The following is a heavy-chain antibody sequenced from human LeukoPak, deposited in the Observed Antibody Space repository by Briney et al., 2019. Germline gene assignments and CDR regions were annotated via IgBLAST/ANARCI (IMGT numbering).Heavy chain of an antibody. CDR1: VGSIISSSYY. CDR3: ASHGHRNYYDSSGYYYGY. D-gene: IGHD3-22*01. V-gene: IGHV4-39*01. J-gene: IGHJ4*02. CDR2: IYYSGST. Sequence: PSETLSLTCTVSVGSIISSSYYWGWIRQPPGKGLEWIGSIYYSGSTYYNPSLKSRVTISVDTSKNQFSLKLSSVTAADTAVYYCASHGHRNYYDSSGYYYGYWGQGTLDTVSS.